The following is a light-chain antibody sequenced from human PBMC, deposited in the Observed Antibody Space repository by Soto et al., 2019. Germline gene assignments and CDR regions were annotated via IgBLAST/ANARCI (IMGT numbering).Light chain of an antibody. V-gene: IGLV1-47*01. Sequence: QPVLTQPPSASGTPGQRVTISCSGSSSNIGSNYVYWYQQLPGTVPKLLIYRNNQRPSGVPDRFSGSKSGTSASLAISGLRSEDEADYYCAAWDDSLSGRVVFGGGTKLTVL. CDR2: RNN. CDR1: SSNIGSNY. J-gene: IGLJ2*01. CDR3: AAWDDSLSGRVV.